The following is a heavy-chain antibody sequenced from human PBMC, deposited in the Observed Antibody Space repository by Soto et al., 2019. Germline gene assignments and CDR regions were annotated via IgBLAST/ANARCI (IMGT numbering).Heavy chain of an antibody. CDR3: ARAWSRQQLAKGVVYNWFDP. CDR1: AGSISGYY. V-gene: IGHV4-34*01. CDR2: INHSVTT. J-gene: IGHJ5*02. D-gene: IGHD6-13*01. Sequence: SETLSLTCTVSAGSISGYYWGWISQPPGKGLEWIGAINHSVTTNYNPSLKSRVTISVDTSKNQFSLKLSSVTAADAAVYYCARAWSRQQLAKGVVYNWFDPWGQGTLVTVSS.